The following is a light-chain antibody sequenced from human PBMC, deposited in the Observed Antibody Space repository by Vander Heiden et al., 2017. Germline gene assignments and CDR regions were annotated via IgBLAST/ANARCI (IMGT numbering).Light chain of an antibody. CDR3: QQLNTYQT. CDR2: AAS. CDR1: QDISNY. V-gene: IGKV1-9*01. J-gene: IGKJ2*01. Sequence: IQLTQSPSSLSASVEDRVTITCRASQDISNYLAWYQQKPGKAPKLLIDAASTLEGGVPSRFSGSGSGTDFTLTISSLQPADFATYYCQQLNTYQTFGQGTKLEIK.